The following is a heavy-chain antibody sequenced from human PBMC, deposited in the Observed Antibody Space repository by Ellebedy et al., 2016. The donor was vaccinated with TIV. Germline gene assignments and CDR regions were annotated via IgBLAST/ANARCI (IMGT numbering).Heavy chain of an antibody. J-gene: IGHJ4*02. Sequence: GGSLRLSYVASGFTFDTYGMHWVRQAPGKGLEWVALVSYDGTNKFYAESVKGRFTISRDNSNNTLYLEMNSLRSEDTAVYYCARLQMDGDSFDYWGQGTLVTVSS. CDR1: GFTFDTYG. D-gene: IGHD4-11*01. V-gene: IGHV3-30*03. CDR2: VSYDGTNK. CDR3: ARLQMDGDSFDY.